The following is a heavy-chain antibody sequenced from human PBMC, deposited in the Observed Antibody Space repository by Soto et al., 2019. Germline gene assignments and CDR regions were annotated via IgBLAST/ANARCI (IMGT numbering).Heavy chain of an antibody. D-gene: IGHD3-16*01. J-gene: IGHJ6*02. CDR3: AREGVRGKGV. Sequence: QVQLVQSGAEVKKPGASVKVSCKASGYTFTSYDINWVRQATGQGLEWMGWMNPNSGNTGYAQKFQGRITMTRNTSIRTADMELSSLRSEATAGYYRAREGVRGKGVWGQGTTVTVSS. CDR2: MNPNSGNT. CDR1: GYTFTSYD. V-gene: IGHV1-8*01.